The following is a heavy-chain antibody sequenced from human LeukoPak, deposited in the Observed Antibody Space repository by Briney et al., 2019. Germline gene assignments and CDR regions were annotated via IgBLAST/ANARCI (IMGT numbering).Heavy chain of an antibody. CDR2: ISSSSSYI. CDR3: ARAQRGDSSGYATFDY. V-gene: IGHV3-21*01. D-gene: IGHD3-22*01. CDR1: GFTLSSYS. J-gene: IGHJ4*02. Sequence: GGSLRLSCAPSGFTLSSYSMNWVRQPPGKGLEWVSSISSSSSYIYYADSVKGRFTISRDNAKNSLYLQMNSLRAEDTAVYYCARAQRGDSSGYATFDYWGQGTLVTVSS.